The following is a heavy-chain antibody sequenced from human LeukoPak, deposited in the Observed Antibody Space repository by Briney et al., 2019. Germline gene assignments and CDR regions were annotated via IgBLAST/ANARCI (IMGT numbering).Heavy chain of an antibody. CDR2: VDHTGST. Sequence: SETLSLTCSVSDDSITMYYWTWIRQPPGKGLEWTGYVDHTGSTNFNPSLNGRVSISRETTNNLLSLRLRSVTAAATAVYFFAGGRMPSSTWCSTYYYYFYMDVWGKGTTVTVSS. J-gene: IGHJ6*03. V-gene: IGHV4-59*01. CDR3: AGGRMPSSTWCSTYYYYFYMDV. D-gene: IGHD2-2*01. CDR1: DDSITMYY.